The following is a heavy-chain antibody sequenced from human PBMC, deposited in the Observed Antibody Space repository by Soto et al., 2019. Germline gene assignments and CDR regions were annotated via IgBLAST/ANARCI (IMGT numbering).Heavy chain of an antibody. CDR1: GYTFTAYY. CDR3: ARGTGPSWFDP. Sequence: QEQLVQAGAEVKKPGASVKSSCKASGYTFTAYYMHGLRQAPGQALEWMGWINTLSGDTKFAQKFQGWVTMTRDTSIKTVYMAVNKLTYDDRAVYYCARGTGPSWFDPGGQGTLVTVSS. V-gene: IGHV1-2*04. J-gene: IGHJ5*02. CDR2: INTLSGDT. D-gene: IGHD1-7*01.